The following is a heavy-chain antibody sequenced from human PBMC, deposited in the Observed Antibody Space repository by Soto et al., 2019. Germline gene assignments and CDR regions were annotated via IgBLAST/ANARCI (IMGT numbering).Heavy chain of an antibody. CDR3: GGGFYGSGGPDV. J-gene: IGHJ4*02. V-gene: IGHV4-59*12. CDR1: GGSISSYY. CDR2: IYYSGST. Sequence: PSETLSLTCTVSGGSISSYYWSWIRQPPGKGLEWYGYIYYSGSTTYNPSLRTRLTMSIDKSANLFSMKLTSVTAADKATIYCGGGFYGSGGPDVWGQGTLVTVSS. D-gene: IGHD3-10*01.